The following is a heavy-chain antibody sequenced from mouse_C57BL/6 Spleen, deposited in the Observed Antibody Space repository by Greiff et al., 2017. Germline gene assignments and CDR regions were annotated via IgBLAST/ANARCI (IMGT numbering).Heavy chain of an antibody. Sequence: QVQLQQPGAELVKPGASVKLSCKASGYTFTSYWMHWVKQRPGQGLEWIGMIHPNSGSTNYNEKFKSKATLTVDKSSSTAYMQLSSLTSEESAVYYCAREGFLRAMDYWGQGTSVTVSS. D-gene: IGHD1-1*01. CDR2: IHPNSGST. CDR1: GYTFTSYW. CDR3: AREGFLRAMDY. J-gene: IGHJ4*01. V-gene: IGHV1-64*01.